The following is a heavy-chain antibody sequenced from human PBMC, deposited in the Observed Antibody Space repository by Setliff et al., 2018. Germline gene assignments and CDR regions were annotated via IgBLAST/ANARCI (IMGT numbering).Heavy chain of an antibody. J-gene: IGHJ4*02. CDR3: GGSPGVWNY. V-gene: IGHV3-48*04. CDR2: ISSSSNTI. CDR1: GFTFSSYS. D-gene: IGHD1-26*01. Sequence: GGSLRLSCAASGFTFSSYSMNWVRRAPGRGLEWVSYISSSSNTIYYADSVKGRFTISRDNAKNSLYLQMNSLRAEDTAVYYCGGSPGVWNYWGQGTLVTVSS.